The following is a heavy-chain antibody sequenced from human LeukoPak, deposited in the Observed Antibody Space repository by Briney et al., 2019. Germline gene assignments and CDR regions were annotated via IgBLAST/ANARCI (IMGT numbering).Heavy chain of an antibody. J-gene: IGHJ4*02. V-gene: IGHV4-4*07. CDR1: GGSISSYY. CDR2: IYTSGST. D-gene: IGHD2/OR15-2a*01. CDR3: AMPPEYYYKVYYFAS. Sequence: SETLSLTCTVSGGSISSYYWSWIRQPAGKGLEWIGRIYTSGSTNYNPSLKSRVTMSVDTFKNQFSLKLSSVTAADTAVYYCAMPPEYYYKVYYFASWGQGTLVTVSS.